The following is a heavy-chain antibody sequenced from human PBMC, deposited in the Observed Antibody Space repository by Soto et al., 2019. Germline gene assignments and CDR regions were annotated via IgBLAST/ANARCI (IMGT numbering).Heavy chain of an antibody. J-gene: IGHJ4*02. CDR1: GFTFSSYW. V-gene: IGHV3-74*01. CDR3: ARDRLPGTSRDMFDY. CDR2: IKTDGSST. D-gene: IGHD3-9*01. Sequence: PGGSLRLSCAASGFTFSSYWMHWVRQAPGKGLVWVSRIKTDGSSTGYADSVKGRFTISRDNAQNTLYLQMNSLRAEDTAVYYCARDRLPGTSRDMFDYWGQGTLVTVSS.